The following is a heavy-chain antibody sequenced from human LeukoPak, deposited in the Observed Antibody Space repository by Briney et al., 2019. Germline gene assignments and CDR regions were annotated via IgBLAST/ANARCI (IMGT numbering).Heavy chain of an antibody. CDR1: GFTFSSYS. CDR2: ISSSSSTM. J-gene: IGHJ4*02. Sequence: GGSLRLSCAASGFTFSSYSMNWVRQAPGKGLEWVSYISSSSSTMYYEDSVKGRFTISRDNAKNSLYLQMNSLRAEDTAVYYCARDRGASGSYYTMDYWGQGTPVTVSS. CDR3: ARDRGASGSYYTMDY. V-gene: IGHV3-48*01. D-gene: IGHD1-26*01.